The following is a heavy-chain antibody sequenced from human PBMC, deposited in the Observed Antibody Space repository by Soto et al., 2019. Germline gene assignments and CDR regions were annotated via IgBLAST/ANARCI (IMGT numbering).Heavy chain of an antibody. CDR1: GGSISSGGYY. J-gene: IGHJ5*02. Sequence: QVQLQESGPGLVKPSQTLSLTCTVSGGSISSGGYYWSWIRQHPGKGLEWIGYIYYSGSTYYNPSLKSRVTISVDTSKNQFSLKPSSVTAADTAVYYCARAHDILTGYSSWFDPWGQGTLVTVSS. V-gene: IGHV4-31*03. D-gene: IGHD3-9*01. CDR3: ARAHDILTGYSSWFDP. CDR2: IYYSGST.